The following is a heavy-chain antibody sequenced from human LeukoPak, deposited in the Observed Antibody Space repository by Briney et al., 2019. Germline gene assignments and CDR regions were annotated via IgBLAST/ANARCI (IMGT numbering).Heavy chain of an antibody. V-gene: IGHV4-4*07. J-gene: IGHJ6*02. CDR1: GGSISSYY. CDR2: IYTSGST. Sequence: PSETLSLTCTVSGGSISSYYWSWIRHPAGKGLEWIGRIYTSGSTNYNPSLKSRVTMSVDTSKNQFSLKLSSVTAADTAVYYCARVVPAAPEGIYYYGMDVWGQGTTVTVSS. CDR3: ARVVPAAPEGIYYYGMDV. D-gene: IGHD2-2*01.